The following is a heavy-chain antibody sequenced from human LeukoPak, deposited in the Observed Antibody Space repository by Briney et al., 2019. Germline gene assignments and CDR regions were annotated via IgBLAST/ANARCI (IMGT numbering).Heavy chain of an antibody. V-gene: IGHV1-18*04. CDR2: ISAYNGNT. CDR3: ARDVWSSGWYFAFDI. D-gene: IGHD6-19*01. Sequence: ASVKVSCKASGYTFTSYGISWVRQAPGQGLEWMGWISAYNGNTNYAQKLQGRVTTTTDTSTSTAYMELRSLRSDDTAVYYCARDVWSSGWYFAFDIWGQGTMVTVSS. J-gene: IGHJ3*02. CDR1: GYTFTSYG.